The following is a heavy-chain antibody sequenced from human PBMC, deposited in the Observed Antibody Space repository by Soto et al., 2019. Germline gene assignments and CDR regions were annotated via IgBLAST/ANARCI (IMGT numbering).Heavy chain of an antibody. J-gene: IGHJ4*02. CDR1: GYSFTSYW. Sequence: PGESLKISCKGSGYSFTSYWIGWVRQMPGKGLEWMGIIYPGDSDTRYSPSFQGQVTISADKSISTAYLQWSSLKASDTAMYYCARGPGNYDSSGFLDYWGQGTLVTVSS. CDR2: IYPGDSDT. CDR3: ARGPGNYDSSGFLDY. D-gene: IGHD3-22*01. V-gene: IGHV5-51*01.